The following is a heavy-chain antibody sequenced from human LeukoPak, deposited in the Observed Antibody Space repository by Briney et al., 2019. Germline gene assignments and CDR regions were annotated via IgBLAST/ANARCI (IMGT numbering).Heavy chain of an antibody. CDR1: GGSISSSSDY. V-gene: IGHV4-39*07. CDR3: ARTYYYDSSGYHNWFDP. CDR2: INHSGST. J-gene: IGHJ5*02. Sequence: SETLSLTCTVSGGSISSSSDYWGWIRQPPGKGLEWIGEINHSGSTNYNPSLKSRVTISVDTSKNQFSLKLSSVTAADTAVYYCARTYYYDSSGYHNWFDPWGQGTLVTVSS. D-gene: IGHD3-22*01.